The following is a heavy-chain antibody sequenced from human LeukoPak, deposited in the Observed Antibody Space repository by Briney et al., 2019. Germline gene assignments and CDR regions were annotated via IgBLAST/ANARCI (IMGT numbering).Heavy chain of an antibody. CDR3: ARVRDSSGYGYFDY. Sequence: SETLSLTCAVYGGSFSGYYWSWIRQPPGKGLEWIGEINHSGSTNYKSSLKSRLTISVDTSKNQFSLKLSSVTAADTAVYYCARVRDSSGYGYFDYWGQGTLVTVSS. J-gene: IGHJ4*02. V-gene: IGHV4-34*01. D-gene: IGHD3-22*01. CDR2: INHSGST. CDR1: GGSFSGYY.